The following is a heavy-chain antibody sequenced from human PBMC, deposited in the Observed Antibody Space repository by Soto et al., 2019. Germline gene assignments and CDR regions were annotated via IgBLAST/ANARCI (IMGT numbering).Heavy chain of an antibody. D-gene: IGHD6-19*01. Sequence: GGSLRLSCAASGFTFSSYAVSWVRQAPGKGLEWVSAISGVGETTTYYADSVKGRFTISRDNSKNTLYLQMNSPRAEDMAVYYCAKDPYSSGWYYYFDYWGQGTLVTVSS. CDR3: AKDPYSSGWYYYFDY. CDR1: GFTFSSYA. J-gene: IGHJ4*02. V-gene: IGHV3-23*01. CDR2: ISGVGETTT.